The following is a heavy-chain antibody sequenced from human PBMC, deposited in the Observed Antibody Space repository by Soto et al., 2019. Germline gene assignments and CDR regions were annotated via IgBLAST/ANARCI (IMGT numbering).Heavy chain of an antibody. CDR2: IYYSGST. CDR1: RGSISSGGYY. CDR3: ARAGGVVPAATYYYYYGMDV. Sequence: SETLSLTCTVSRGSISSGGYYWSWIRQHPGKGLEWIGYIYYSGSTYYNPSLKSRVTISVDTSKNQFSLKLSSVTAADTAVYYCARAGGVVPAATYYYYYGMDVWGQGTTVTVSS. V-gene: IGHV4-31*03. D-gene: IGHD2-2*01. J-gene: IGHJ6*02.